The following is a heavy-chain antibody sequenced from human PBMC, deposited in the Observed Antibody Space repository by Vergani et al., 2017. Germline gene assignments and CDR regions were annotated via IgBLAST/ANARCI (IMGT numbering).Heavy chain of an antibody. V-gene: IGHV4-39*01. D-gene: IGHD6-19*01. CDR1: GASIRSRNYY. Sequence: QLQLQESGPGLVKPSATLSLTCSVPGASIRSRNYYWGWLRQPPGKGLEWIASIYYSGSIYYNPYLKSRVTISVDTSKNQFSLKLSSVTAADTAVYFCARHSTVEWLVKLGWIDPWGQGILVTVSS. CDR3: ARHSTVEWLVKLGWIDP. J-gene: IGHJ5*02. CDR2: IYYSGSI.